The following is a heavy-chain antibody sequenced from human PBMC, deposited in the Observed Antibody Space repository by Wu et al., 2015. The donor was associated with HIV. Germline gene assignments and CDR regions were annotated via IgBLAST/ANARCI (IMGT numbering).Heavy chain of an antibody. D-gene: IGHD6-25*01. CDR1: GYTFTSYG. CDR3: ARDRISDNWFDP. J-gene: IGHJ5*02. CDR2: ISGYNGKT. V-gene: IGHV1-18*01. Sequence: QVQLVQSGAEVKKPGASVKVSCKASGYTFTSYGITWVRQAPGQGFEWMGWISGYNGKTSYRQSFQDRVTMTTDTSTNTAYMELRSLRYEDTAVYFCARDRISDNWFDPGAREPWSPSP.